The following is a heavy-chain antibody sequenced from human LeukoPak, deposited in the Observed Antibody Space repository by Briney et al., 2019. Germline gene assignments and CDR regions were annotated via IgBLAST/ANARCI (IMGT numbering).Heavy chain of an antibody. CDR1: GVSITSGGSY. CDR3: AGGRSDYPGDYVHYYYGIDV. D-gene: IGHD3-16*01. J-gene: IGHJ6*02. Sequence: PSETLSLTCTVSGVSITSGGSYWSWIRQHPGKGLEWIGYIYYSGSTYYNPSLKSRVTISVDTSKSQFSLKLSSVTAADTAVYYCAGGRSDYPGDYVHYYYGIDVWGQGTTVTVSS. V-gene: IGHV4-31*03. CDR2: IYYSGST.